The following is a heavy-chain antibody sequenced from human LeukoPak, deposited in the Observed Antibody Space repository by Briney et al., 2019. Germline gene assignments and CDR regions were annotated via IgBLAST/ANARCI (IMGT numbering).Heavy chain of an antibody. CDR2: INQVGSDK. CDR3: VNDSRLR. D-gene: IGHD4-17*01. V-gene: IGHV3-7*01. Sequence: GGSLRLSCAASGFTFSSYYMSWVRQAPGKGLEWVANINQVGSDKYYVDSVKGRFTISRDNAKNSLYLQMNSLRADDTAVYYCVNDSRLRWGQGTMVTVFS. CDR1: GFTFSSYY. J-gene: IGHJ4*02.